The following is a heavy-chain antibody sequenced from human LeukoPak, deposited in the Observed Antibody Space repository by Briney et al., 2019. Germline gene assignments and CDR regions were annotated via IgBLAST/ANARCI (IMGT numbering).Heavy chain of an antibody. CDR1: GGSISSYY. J-gene: IGHJ4*02. D-gene: IGHD3-22*01. Sequence: PSETLSLTCTVSGGSISSYYWSWIRQPPGKGLEWIGYNYYSGSTNYNPSLKSRVTISVDTSKNQFSLKLSSVTAADTAVYYCAREICDSSGYYYVFDYWGQGTLVTVSS. V-gene: IGHV4-59*01. CDR2: NYYSGST. CDR3: AREICDSSGYYYVFDY.